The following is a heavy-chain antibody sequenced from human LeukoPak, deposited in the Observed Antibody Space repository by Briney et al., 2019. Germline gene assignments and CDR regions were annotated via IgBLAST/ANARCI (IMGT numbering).Heavy chain of an antibody. J-gene: IGHJ4*02. V-gene: IGHV4-34*01. CDR3: ARDKGTK. CDR2: INHSGST. Sequence: SETLSLTCAVYGGSFSGYYWSWIRQPPGKGLEWIGEINHSGSTNYNPSLKSRVTISVDTSKNQFSLKLSSVTAADTAVYYCARDKGTKWGQGTLVTVPS. D-gene: IGHD2-2*01. CDR1: GGSFSGYY.